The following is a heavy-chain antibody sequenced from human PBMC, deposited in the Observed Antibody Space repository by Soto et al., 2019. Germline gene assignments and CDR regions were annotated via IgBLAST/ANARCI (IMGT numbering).Heavy chain of an antibody. V-gene: IGHV4-39*01. CDR2: IYYSGST. J-gene: IGHJ4*02. Sequence: SETLSLTCTVSGGSISSSRYYWGWIRQPPGKGLEWIGSIYYSGSTYYNPSLKSRVTISVDTSKNQFSLKLSSVTAADTAVYYCARHSDYGDYVAYFDYWGQGTLVTVSS. CDR1: GGSISSSRYY. D-gene: IGHD4-17*01. CDR3: ARHSDYGDYVAYFDY.